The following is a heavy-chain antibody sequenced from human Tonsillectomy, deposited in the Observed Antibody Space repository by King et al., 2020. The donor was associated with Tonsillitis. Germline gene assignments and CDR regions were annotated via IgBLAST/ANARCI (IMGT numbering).Heavy chain of an antibody. D-gene: IGHD2-2*01. J-gene: IGHJ4*02. Sequence: VQLVESGAEVKKPGASVKVSCTASGFTFTDYYLHWVRQAPGQGLEWMGWINAESGGTSYAQKFQGRVTMTRDTSIGTAYMELSRLTSDDTAIYYCAKDSCDSTSCYPFNYWGQGTLLTVSS. CDR1: GFTFTDYY. CDR3: AKDSCDSTSCYPFNY. CDR2: INAESGGT. V-gene: IGHV1-2*02.